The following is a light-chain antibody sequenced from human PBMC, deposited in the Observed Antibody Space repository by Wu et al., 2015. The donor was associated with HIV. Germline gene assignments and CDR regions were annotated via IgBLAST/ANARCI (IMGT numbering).Light chain of an antibody. CDR2: DAS. V-gene: IGKV1-13*02. J-gene: IGKJ4*01. Sequence: IQMTQSPSSLSASVGDRVTIACRASQDISNALAWYQQKPGKPPQVLISDASNLESGVPSRFSGSGSGTDFTLSISSLQPEDLATYYCQQFKSYPLTFGGGTKVDIK. CDR3: QQFKSYPLT. CDR1: QDISNA.